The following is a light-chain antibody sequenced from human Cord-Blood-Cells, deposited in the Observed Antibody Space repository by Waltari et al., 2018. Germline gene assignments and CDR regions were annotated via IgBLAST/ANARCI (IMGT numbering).Light chain of an antibody. J-gene: IGKJ5*01. V-gene: IGKV2-30*02. CDR2: KVS. CDR3: MQGTHWPPIT. Sequence: DVVMTQSPLSLPVTLGQPASISCRSSQSLVHSDGNTYLHLFQERPGQSPRRLIYKVSNRDSGVPDRFSGSGSGTDFTLKISRVEAEDVGVYYCMQGTHWPPITFGQGTRLEIK. CDR1: QSLVHSDGNTY.